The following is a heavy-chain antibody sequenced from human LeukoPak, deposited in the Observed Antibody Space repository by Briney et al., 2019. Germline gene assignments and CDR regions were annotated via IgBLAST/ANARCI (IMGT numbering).Heavy chain of an antibody. CDR2: IIPIFGTA. J-gene: IGHJ3*02. CDR3: ARSTSGDSRAFDI. V-gene: IGHV1-69*05. Sequence: GASVKVSCKASGGTFSSYAISWVRQAPGQGLEWMGGIIPIFGTANYAQKFQGRVTITTDESTSTAYMELSSLRSEDTAVYYCARSTSGDSRAFDIWGQGTMVTVSS. CDR1: GGTFSSYA. D-gene: IGHD7-27*01.